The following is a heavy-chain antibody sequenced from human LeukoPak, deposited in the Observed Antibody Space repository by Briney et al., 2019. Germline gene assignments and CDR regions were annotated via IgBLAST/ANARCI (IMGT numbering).Heavy chain of an antibody. Sequence: GGSLRLSCAVSEFTFSHFAMHWVRQAPGKGLEWVAVVSSHGNDGYYADSVKGRFTISRDNSKNTLYLQIDSLRAEDTAIYYCAKDLGSRYYYGSGKIDCWGQGTLVAVSS. J-gene: IGHJ4*02. CDR3: AKDLGSRYYYGSGKIDC. D-gene: IGHD3-10*01. V-gene: IGHV3-30*01. CDR2: VSSHGNDG. CDR1: EFTFSHFA.